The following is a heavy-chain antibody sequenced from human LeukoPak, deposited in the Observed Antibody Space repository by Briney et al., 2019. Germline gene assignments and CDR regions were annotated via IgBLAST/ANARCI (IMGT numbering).Heavy chain of an antibody. J-gene: IGHJ5*02. CDR1: VYTFTGYY. V-gene: IGHV1-2*02. CDR2: INPNSGGT. Sequence: ASVKGSCKASVYTFTGYYMHRVRQAPGQGLEWMGWINPNSGGTNYAQKFQGRVTMTRDTSLSTAYMELSRLRSDDTAVYYCAREGEPAAAENWFDPWGQGTLVTVSS. D-gene: IGHD6-13*01. CDR3: AREGEPAAAENWFDP.